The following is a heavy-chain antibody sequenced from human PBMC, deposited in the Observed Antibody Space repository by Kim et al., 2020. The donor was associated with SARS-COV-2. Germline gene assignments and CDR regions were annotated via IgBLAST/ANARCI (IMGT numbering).Heavy chain of an antibody. CDR2: ISDSGGGT. CDR1: GFTFSNYA. V-gene: IGHV3-23*01. Sequence: GGSLRLSCAASGFTFSNYAMTWVRQAPGKGLEWVAIISDSGGGTYHAEFVRGRFTISRDNSRNTLYLQMNSLRVEDTAVCYCVKDFPDWGQGTLVTVSS. CDR3: VKDFPD. J-gene: IGHJ4*02.